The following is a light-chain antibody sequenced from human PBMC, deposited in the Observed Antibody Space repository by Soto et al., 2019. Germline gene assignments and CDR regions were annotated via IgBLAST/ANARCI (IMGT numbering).Light chain of an antibody. CDR2: AAS. V-gene: IGKV1-5*01. Sequence: IQMTQSRSTLAASVGDTVTITCRASESIDNWLAWYQQKPGKAPKLLIFAASTLVRGVPSRFSGRGSGTEFTLTISSLQADDYATFYCQQSHTDWTFGQGTKVDI. J-gene: IGKJ1*01. CDR3: QQSHTDWT. CDR1: ESIDNW.